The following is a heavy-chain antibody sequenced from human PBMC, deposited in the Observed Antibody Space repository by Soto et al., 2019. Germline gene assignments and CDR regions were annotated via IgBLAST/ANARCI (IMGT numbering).Heavy chain of an antibody. J-gene: IGHJ6*02. Sequence: QVQLVQSGAEEKKPGGSVKISCKAPGYTFTRYAMNWVRQAPGQRLEWMGRINAGNGNTEYSQKFQGRVTITQHTSASTIYMELSSLTSADTAVYYCAREHLYVGMDVWGQGTTVTAAS. V-gene: IGHV1-3*05. CDR3: AREHLYVGMDV. CDR2: INAGNGNT. D-gene: IGHD3-16*01. CDR1: GYTFTRYA.